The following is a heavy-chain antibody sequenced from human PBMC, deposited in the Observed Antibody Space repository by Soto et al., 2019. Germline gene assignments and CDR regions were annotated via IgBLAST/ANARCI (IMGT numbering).Heavy chain of an antibody. CDR2: ISHSGST. Sequence: PSETLSLTCAVYGGSFSGYYWSWIRQPPGKGLEWIGEISHSGSTNYNPSLKSRVTISVDTSKNQFSLKLSSVTAADTAVYYCARVTVGVYYYYYYYMDVWGKGTTVTVSS. V-gene: IGHV4-34*01. CDR1: GGSFSGYY. CDR3: ARVTVGVYYYYYYYMDV. J-gene: IGHJ6*03. D-gene: IGHD2-15*01.